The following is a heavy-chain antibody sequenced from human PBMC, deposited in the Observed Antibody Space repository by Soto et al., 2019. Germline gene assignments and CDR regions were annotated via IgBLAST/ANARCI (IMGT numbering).Heavy chain of an antibody. CDR3: ARAEPIMTPDAFDI. D-gene: IGHD1-20*01. J-gene: IGHJ3*02. CDR1: GYTFTSHG. Sequence: ASVKVSCKASGYTFTSHGISWVRQAPGQGLEWMGWISAYNGNTNYAQKLQGRVTMTTDTSTSTAYMELRSLRSDDTAVYYCARAEPIMTPDAFDIWGQGTMVTVSS. CDR2: ISAYNGNT. V-gene: IGHV1-18*01.